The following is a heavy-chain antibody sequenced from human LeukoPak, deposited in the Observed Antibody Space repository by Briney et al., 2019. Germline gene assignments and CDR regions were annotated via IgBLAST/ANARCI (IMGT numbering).Heavy chain of an antibody. Sequence: SETLPLTCAVYGGSFSGYYWSWIRQPPGKGLEWIGEINHSGSTNYNPSLKSRVTISVDTSKNQFSLKPSSVTAADTAVYYCTRVRYDFWSGYYGPFDYWGQGTLVTVSS. CDR3: TRVRYDFWSGYYGPFDY. V-gene: IGHV4-34*01. CDR2: INHSGST. J-gene: IGHJ4*02. D-gene: IGHD3-3*01. CDR1: GGSFSGYY.